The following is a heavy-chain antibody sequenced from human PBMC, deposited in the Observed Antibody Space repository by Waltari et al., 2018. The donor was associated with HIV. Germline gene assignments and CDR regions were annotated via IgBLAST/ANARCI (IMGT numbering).Heavy chain of an antibody. D-gene: IGHD2-15*01. CDR3: ARVAGDGGSLDY. V-gene: IGHV4-59*01. CDR1: GGSISSYY. J-gene: IGHJ4*02. CDR2: IYYSGST. Sequence: QVQLQESGPGLVKPSETLSLTCTVSGGSISSYYWSWIRQPPGKGLEWIGYIYYSGSTNYNPSLKSRVTISVDTSKNQFSLKLSSVTAADTAVYYCARVAGDGGSLDYWGQGTLVTVSS.